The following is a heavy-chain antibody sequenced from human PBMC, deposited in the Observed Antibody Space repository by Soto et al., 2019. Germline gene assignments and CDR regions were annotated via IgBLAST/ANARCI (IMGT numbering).Heavy chain of an antibody. CDR2: IIPIFGTV. D-gene: IGHD3-16*01. CDR1: GGTFSNYV. Sequence: QVHLVQSGAEVKKPGSSVKVSYKASGGTFSNYVINWVRQAPGQGLEWMGRIIPIFGTVKYAQKFQGRVNITADKSTTTVDMEVSSLRSEDTAVYYCARDVVSNPGDFGYFGMDVWGQGTTVTVSS. J-gene: IGHJ6*02. V-gene: IGHV1-69*06. CDR3: ARDVVSNPGDFGYFGMDV.